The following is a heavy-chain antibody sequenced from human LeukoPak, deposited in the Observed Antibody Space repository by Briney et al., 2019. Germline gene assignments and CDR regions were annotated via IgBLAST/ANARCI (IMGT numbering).Heavy chain of an antibody. CDR2: VHLDGRT. V-gene: IGHV4-4*02. D-gene: IGHD6-25*01. CDR1: GGSVTSTNW. Sequence: SETLSLTCDVSGGSVTSTNWWTWFRQPPVKGLEWIGEVHLDGRTNYNPSLKSRLVMSADLPENHISLKLTSVTAADTAVYYCAREGGSYRPLDYSGQGTLVTVSS. J-gene: IGHJ4*02. CDR3: AREGGSYRPLDY.